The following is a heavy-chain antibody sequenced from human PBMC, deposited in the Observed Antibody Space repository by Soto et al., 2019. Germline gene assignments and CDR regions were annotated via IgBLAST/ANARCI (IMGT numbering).Heavy chain of an antibody. J-gene: IGHJ4*02. CDR2: MNSDGSTT. CDR3: ATAEVDY. CDR1: GFTFGNYW. V-gene: IGHV3-74*01. Sequence: GSLRLSCAASGFTFGNYWMHWVRQAPGKGLEWVSRMNSDGSTTNYADSVKGRFTVSRDNARNTLHLQMDSLRAEDTAVYYCATAEVDYWGPGILVTVSS.